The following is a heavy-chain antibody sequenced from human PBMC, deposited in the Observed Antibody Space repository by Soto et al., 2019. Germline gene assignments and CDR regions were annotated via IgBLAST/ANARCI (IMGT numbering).Heavy chain of an antibody. CDR1: GFSLSTSGVG. V-gene: IGHV2-5*02. D-gene: IGHD3-22*01. Sequence: QITLKESGPTLVKPTQTLTLTCTFSGFSLSTSGVGVGWIRQPPGKALEWLALIYWDDDKRYSPSLKSRLTIIKSTFXNQVVLTMTNMDPVDTATYYCAHSTMIVGLGAFDIWGQGTMVTVSS. CDR3: AHSTMIVGLGAFDI. J-gene: IGHJ3*02. CDR2: IYWDDDK.